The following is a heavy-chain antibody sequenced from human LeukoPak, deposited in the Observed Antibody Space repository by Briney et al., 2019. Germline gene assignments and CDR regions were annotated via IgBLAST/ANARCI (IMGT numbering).Heavy chain of an antibody. D-gene: IGHD1-26*01. CDR1: GDIFNSYS. J-gene: IGHJ6*03. CDR3: ARVGRSRGSLPNFHYYMDV. Sequence: SVKVSCKSSGDIFNSYSVSWVRQAPGQGLEWMGGIIPMFGSAEYAQKFQGRVAISTDLSTTIVYMELSSLTSEDTAVYYCARVGRSRGSLPNFHYYMDVWGKGTTVTVSS. V-gene: IGHV1-69*05. CDR2: IIPMFGSA.